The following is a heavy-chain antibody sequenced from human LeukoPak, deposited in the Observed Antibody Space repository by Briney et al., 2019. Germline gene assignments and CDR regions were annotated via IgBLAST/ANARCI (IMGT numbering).Heavy chain of an antibody. Sequence: PGGSLRLSCVASGFISSNHYMYWVRQAPGKGLVWVSRISSDGSSTTYADSVEGRFTISRDNAKNTLYLQMNSLRAEDTAVYYCARHRSGYYADFWGQGTLVTVSS. J-gene: IGHJ4*02. CDR3: ARHRSGYYADF. V-gene: IGHV3-74*01. D-gene: IGHD3-22*01. CDR2: ISSDGSST. CDR1: GFISSNHY.